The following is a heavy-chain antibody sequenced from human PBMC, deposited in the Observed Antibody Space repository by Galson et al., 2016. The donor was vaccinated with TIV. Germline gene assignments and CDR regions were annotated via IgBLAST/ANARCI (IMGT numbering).Heavy chain of an antibody. D-gene: IGHD3-10*01. Sequence: SVKVSCKASGYTFTSYNIYWVRQASGQGLEWMGWINPNSGNTGYAQKFQDRVTMTRNTSINTDYMELRGLRSEDTAVYYCARVPVFFNKQRRVLNRGFYFDYWGQGTLATVSS. CDR3: ARVPVFFNKQRRVLNRGFYFDY. CDR2: INPNSGNT. J-gene: IGHJ4*02. CDR1: GYTFTSYN. V-gene: IGHV1-8*02.